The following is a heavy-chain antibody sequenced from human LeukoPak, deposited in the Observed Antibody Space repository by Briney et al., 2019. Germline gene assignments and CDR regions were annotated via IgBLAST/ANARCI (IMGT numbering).Heavy chain of an antibody. CDR1: GVSISSSNYY. J-gene: IGHJ6*03. CDR2: IYSDGST. V-gene: IGHV4-39*07. Sequence: PSETLSLTCTVSGVSISSSNYYWGWIRLPPGKGLEWIGSIYSDGSTYNNPSLRSRVTISVDTSKNQFSLKLSSVTAADTAVYYCARVSQNMDVWGKGTTVTVSS. CDR3: ARVSQNMDV.